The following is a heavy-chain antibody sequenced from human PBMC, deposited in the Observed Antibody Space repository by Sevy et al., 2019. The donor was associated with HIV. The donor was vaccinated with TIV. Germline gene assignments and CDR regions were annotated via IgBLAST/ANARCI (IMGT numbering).Heavy chain of an antibody. J-gene: IGHJ4*02. D-gene: IGHD6-13*01. CDR1: GFSLSTPAMS. V-gene: IGHV2-70*13. CDR3: ARKHTAERFDS. Sequence: SGPTLVRPTQTVTLTCTFSGFSLSTPAMSVSWIRQPPGRALEWLALIDWDDAKHYSTSLRTRLTISKDTSKNQVVLRMSNMDPVDTATYYCARKHTAERFDSWGRGTLVTVSS. CDR2: IDWDDAK.